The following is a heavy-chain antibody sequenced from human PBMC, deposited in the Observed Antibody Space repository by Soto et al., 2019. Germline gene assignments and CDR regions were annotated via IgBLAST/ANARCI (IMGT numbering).Heavy chain of an antibody. CDR1: GGTFSSYA. Sequence: SVKVSCKASGGTFSSYAISWVRQAPGQGLEWMGGIIPIFGTANYAQKFQGRVTITADESTSTAYMELSSLRSEDTAVYYCARDHSSSSTGYYYYGMDVWGQGTTVTVSS. V-gene: IGHV1-69*13. CDR3: ARDHSSSSTGYYYYGMDV. CDR2: IIPIFGTA. J-gene: IGHJ6*02. D-gene: IGHD6-6*01.